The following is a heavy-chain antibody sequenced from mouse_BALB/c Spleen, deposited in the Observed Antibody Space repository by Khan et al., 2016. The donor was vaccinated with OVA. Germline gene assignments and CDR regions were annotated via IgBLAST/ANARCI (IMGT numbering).Heavy chain of an antibody. D-gene: IGHD2-3*01. V-gene: IGHV1S137*01. Sequence: QVQLQQSGPELVRPGVSVKISCKGSGYTFTDYAIYWVKQSHAKSLEWVGLISTYSGNTNYNQKFKVKATMTVDKSSSTAYMELDRLTSEDSAIXYGASPAYDGYYDYWGQGTTLTVSS. CDR2: ISTYSGNT. CDR3: ASPAYDGYYDY. CDR1: GYTFTDYA. J-gene: IGHJ2*01.